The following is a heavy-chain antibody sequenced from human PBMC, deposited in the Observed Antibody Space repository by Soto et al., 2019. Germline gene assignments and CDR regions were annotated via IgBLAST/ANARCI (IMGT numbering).Heavy chain of an antibody. D-gene: IGHD3-10*01. V-gene: IGHV4-39*07. Sequence: PSETLSRACIASGGSISSSSYYWGWIRQPPGKGLEWIGSIYYSGSTNYNPSLKSRVTISVDTSKNQFSLKLSSVTAADTAVYYCARVWGGAFDIWGQGTMVTVSS. J-gene: IGHJ3*02. CDR3: ARVWGGAFDI. CDR1: GGSISSSSYY. CDR2: IYYSGST.